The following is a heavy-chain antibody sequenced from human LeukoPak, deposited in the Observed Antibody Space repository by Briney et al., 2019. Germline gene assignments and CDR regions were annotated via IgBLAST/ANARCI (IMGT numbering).Heavy chain of an antibody. CDR1: GGSISSYY. D-gene: IGHD1-26*01. V-gene: IGHV4-59*01. J-gene: IGHJ5*02. Sequence: SETLSLTCTVSGGSISSYYWSWIRQPPGKRLEWIGYIYHSASTNYNPSLKSRVTISVDTSKNQFSLNLTSVTAEDTAVYYCARYDLVGNWFDPWGQGTLVTVSS. CDR3: ARYDLVGNWFDP. CDR2: IYHSAST.